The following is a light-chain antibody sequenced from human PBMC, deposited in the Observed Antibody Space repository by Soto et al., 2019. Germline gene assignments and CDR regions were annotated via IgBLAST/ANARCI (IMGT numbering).Light chain of an antibody. V-gene: IGKV3-15*01. J-gene: IGKJ1*01. CDR1: RSVSSN. CDR2: GAS. CDR3: QQYDDWPRT. Sequence: EIVMTQSPATLSVSPGERVSLSCRPSRSVSSNLAGYQHKPGQAPRLLIHGASTRAAGISARFSGSGSGTEFTLTISSPQSEDFAVSFCQQYDDWPRTFGKGTKVEIK.